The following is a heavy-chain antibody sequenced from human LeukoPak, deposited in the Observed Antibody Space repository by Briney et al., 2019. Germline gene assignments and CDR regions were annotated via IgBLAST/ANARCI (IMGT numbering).Heavy chain of an antibody. CDR1: GGSVSSYY. D-gene: IGHD6-19*01. J-gene: IGHJ4*02. V-gene: IGHV4-59*02. Sequence: SETLSLTCTVSGGSVSSYYWSWIRQPPGKGLEWIGYIYYSGSTNYNPSLKGRVTISVDTSKNQVSLTLSSVTAADTAVYYCASMRYSSGWYGPWDYWGQGTLVTVSS. CDR2: IYYSGST. CDR3: ASMRYSSGWYGPWDY.